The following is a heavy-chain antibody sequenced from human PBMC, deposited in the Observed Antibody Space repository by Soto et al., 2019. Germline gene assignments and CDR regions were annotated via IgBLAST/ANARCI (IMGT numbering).Heavy chain of an antibody. J-gene: IGHJ4*02. CDR2: IYYSGST. V-gene: IGHV4-59*01. CDR1: RGCISSYY. CDR3: ARPHANGDADY. Sequence: TSETLSLTCTVSRGCISSYYWSWIRQPLGKGLEWIGYIYYSGSTNYNPSLKSRVTISVDTSKNQFSLKLSSVTAADTAVYYFARPHANGDADYWCPGTLRTVST. D-gene: IGHD4-17*01.